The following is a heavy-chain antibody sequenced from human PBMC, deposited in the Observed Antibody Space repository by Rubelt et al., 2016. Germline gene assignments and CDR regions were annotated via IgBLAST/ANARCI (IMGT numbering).Heavy chain of an antibody. D-gene: IGHD1-14*01. CDR1: GFTFNSYA. J-gene: IGHJ4*02. CDR2: IIGSGGST. CDR3: VRGRPGSVDY. V-gene: IGHV3-23*04. Sequence: EVQLVESGGGLVQPGGSLRLSCAASGFTFNSYAMSWVRQAPGKGLEWVSTIIGSGGSTFYADSVKGRFTISRDNAKNSLYLQVNSLRAEYTAVYYCVRGRPGSVDYWGQGTLVTGSS.